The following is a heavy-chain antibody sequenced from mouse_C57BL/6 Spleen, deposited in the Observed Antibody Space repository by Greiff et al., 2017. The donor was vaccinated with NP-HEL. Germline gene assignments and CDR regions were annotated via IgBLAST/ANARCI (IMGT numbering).Heavy chain of an antibody. CDR1: GYAFSSYW. CDR2: IYPGDGDT. Sequence: QVQLKESGAELVKPGASVKISCKASGYAFSSYWMNWVKQRPGKGLEWIGQIYPGDGDTNYNGKFKGKATLTADKSSSTAYMQLSSLTSEDSAVYFCARRGDGYYPDYWGQGTTLTVSS. V-gene: IGHV1-80*01. J-gene: IGHJ2*01. D-gene: IGHD2-3*01. CDR3: ARRGDGYYPDY.